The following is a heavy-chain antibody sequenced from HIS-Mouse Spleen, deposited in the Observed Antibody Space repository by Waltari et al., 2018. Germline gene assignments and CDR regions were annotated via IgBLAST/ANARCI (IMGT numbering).Heavy chain of an antibody. D-gene: IGHD5-18*01. V-gene: IGHV3-48*01. J-gene: IGHJ3*02. Sequence: EVQLVESGGGLVQPGGSLRLSCAASGFTFSRYSMNWVRQAPGQGLEWVSYISSSSSTIYYADSVKGRFTISRDNAKNSLYLQMNSLRAEDTAVYYCAREVEMATADAFDIWGQGTMVTVSS. CDR3: AREVEMATADAFDI. CDR2: ISSSSSTI. CDR1: GFTFSRYS.